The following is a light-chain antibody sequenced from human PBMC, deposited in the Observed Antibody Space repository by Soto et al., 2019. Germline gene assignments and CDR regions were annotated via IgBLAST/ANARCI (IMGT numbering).Light chain of an antibody. V-gene: IGKV3-20*01. CDR2: GAS. CDR3: HQYGTSTWT. J-gene: IGKJ1*01. CDR1: QSVTYSF. Sequence: EIVLTQSPGTLSLSPGERATLSCRASQSVTYSFLAWYQQKPGQAPRLLIYGASSRATGIPDRFSGSGSGTDFTLTISRLEPEDFAVDYCHQYGTSTWTFGQGTKVEIK.